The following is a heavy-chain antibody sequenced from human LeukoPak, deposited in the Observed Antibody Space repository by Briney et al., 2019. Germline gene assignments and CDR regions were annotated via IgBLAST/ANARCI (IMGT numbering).Heavy chain of an antibody. D-gene: IGHD3-16*01. CDR3: ARAWGSGLFDY. V-gene: IGHV3-48*03. J-gene: IGHJ4*02. Sequence: GGSLRFSCAASGFTFSSFEMNWVRQAPGKGLEWVSYISSSGSTIYYADSVKGRFTISRDNAKNSLYLQMNSLRAEDTAVYCCARAWGSGLFDYWGQGTLVTVSS. CDR2: ISSSGSTI. CDR1: GFTFSSFE.